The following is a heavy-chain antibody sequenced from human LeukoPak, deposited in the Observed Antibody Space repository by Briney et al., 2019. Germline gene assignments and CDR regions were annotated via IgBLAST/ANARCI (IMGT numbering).Heavy chain of an antibody. CDR3: ARGPVVVPAATSDYYYYYYMDV. CDR2: IIPIFGTA. CDR1: GGTFSSYA. Sequence: SVKVSCKASGGTFSSYAISWVRQAPGQGLEWMGGIIPIFGTANYAQKFQGRVTITTDESTSTAYMELSRLRSEDTAVYYCARGPVVVPAATSDYYYYYYMDVWGKGTTVTVSS. V-gene: IGHV1-69*05. J-gene: IGHJ6*03. D-gene: IGHD2-2*01.